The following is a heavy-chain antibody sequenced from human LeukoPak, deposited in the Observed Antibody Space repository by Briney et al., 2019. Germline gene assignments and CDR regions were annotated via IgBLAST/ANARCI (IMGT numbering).Heavy chain of an antibody. J-gene: IGHJ3*02. CDR2: ISYDGSNK. CDR1: GFTFSSYG. CDR3: AKYSSSWHAGSALDI. V-gene: IGHV3-30*18. D-gene: IGHD6-13*01. Sequence: GGSLRLSCAASGFTFSSYGMHWVGQAPGKGLEWVAVISYDGSNKYYADSVKGRFTISRDNSKNTLYLQMNSLRAEDTAVYYCAKYSSSWHAGSALDIWGQGTMVTVSS.